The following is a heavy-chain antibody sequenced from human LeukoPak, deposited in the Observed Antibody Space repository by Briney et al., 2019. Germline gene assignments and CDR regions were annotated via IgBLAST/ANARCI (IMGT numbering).Heavy chain of an antibody. CDR2: IYYSGST. CDR3: ARHHSSGWYES. Sequence: PSETLSLTCTVSGGSTSSYYWGWIRQPPGKGLEWIGYIYYSGSTNYNPSLKSRVTISVDTSKNQFSLKLSSVTAADTAVYYCARHHSSGWYESWGQGTLVTVSS. J-gene: IGHJ4*02. CDR1: GGSTSSYY. V-gene: IGHV4-59*08. D-gene: IGHD6-19*01.